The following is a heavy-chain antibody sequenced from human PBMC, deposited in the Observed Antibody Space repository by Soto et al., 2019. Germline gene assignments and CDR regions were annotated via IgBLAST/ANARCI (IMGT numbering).Heavy chain of an antibody. CDR1: GGSFSGYY. D-gene: IGHD6-13*01. CDR3: ARGGSSSWYGYYGMDV. V-gene: IGHV4-34*01. Sequence: SETLSLTCAVYGGSFSGYYWGWIRQPPGKGLEWIGEINHSGSTNYNPSLKSRVTISVDTSKNQFSLKLSSVTAADTAVYYCARGGSSSWYGYYGMDVWGQGTTVTVSS. CDR2: INHSGST. J-gene: IGHJ6*02.